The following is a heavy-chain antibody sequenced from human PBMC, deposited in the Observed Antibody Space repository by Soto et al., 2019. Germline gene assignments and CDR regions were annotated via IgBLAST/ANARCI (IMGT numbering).Heavy chain of an antibody. V-gene: IGHV4-31*03. CDR2: IYYSGST. D-gene: IGHD6-13*01. J-gene: IGHJ4*02. CDR1: GGSISSGGYY. CDR3: ARSTRIAAAWPFDY. Sequence: QVPLQESGPGLVKPSQTLSLTCTVSGGSISSGGYYWSWIRQHPGKGLEWIGYIYYSGSTYYNPSLKCRVTIAVDASKNQFSLKLSSVTAADTAVYYCARSTRIAAAWPFDYWGQGTLVTVSS.